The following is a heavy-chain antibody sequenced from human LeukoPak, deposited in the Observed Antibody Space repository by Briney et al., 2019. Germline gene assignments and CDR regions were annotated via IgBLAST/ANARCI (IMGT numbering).Heavy chain of an antibody. Sequence: ASVKVSCKASGYTFTSYGISWVRQAPGQGLEWMGWISAYNGNTNYAQKLQGRVTMTTDTSTSTAYMELRSLRSDDTAVYYCARARGRGTSWAPYYYYYMDVWGKGTTVTVSS. D-gene: IGHD2-2*01. CDR3: ARARGRGTSWAPYYYYYMDV. V-gene: IGHV1-18*01. J-gene: IGHJ6*03. CDR1: GYTFTSYG. CDR2: ISAYNGNT.